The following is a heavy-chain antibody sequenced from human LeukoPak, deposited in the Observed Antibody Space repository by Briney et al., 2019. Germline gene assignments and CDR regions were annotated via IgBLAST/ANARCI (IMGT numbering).Heavy chain of an antibody. CDR2: IYYSGST. D-gene: IGHD3-16*01. CDR3: ARGFGVDYFDY. CDR1: GGSISSSSYY. Sequence: SETLSLTCSVSGGSISSSSYYWGWTRQPPGKGLEWIGSIYYSGSTYYNPSLKSRVTISVDTSKNQFSLKLSSVTAADTAVYYCARGFGVDYFDYWGQGTLVTVSS. J-gene: IGHJ4*02. V-gene: IGHV4-39*01.